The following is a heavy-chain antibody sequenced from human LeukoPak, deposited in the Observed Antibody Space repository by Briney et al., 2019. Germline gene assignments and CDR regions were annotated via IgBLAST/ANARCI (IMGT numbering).Heavy chain of an antibody. CDR2: IYYSGST. J-gene: IGHJ4*02. Sequence: SETLSLTCTVSGGSVSSGSYCWSWIRQPPGKGLEWVGYIYYSGSTNYNPSLKSRVTISVDTSKNRFSLKLSSVTAADTAVYYCARGSTAMANYFDYWGQGTLVTVSS. D-gene: IGHD5-18*01. CDR3: ARGSTAMANYFDY. CDR1: GGSVSSGSYC. V-gene: IGHV4-61*01.